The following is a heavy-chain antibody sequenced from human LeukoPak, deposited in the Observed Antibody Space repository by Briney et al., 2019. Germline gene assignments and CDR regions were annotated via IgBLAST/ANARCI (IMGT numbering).Heavy chain of an antibody. CDR3: ARVPTGEYSSSWYGEYYYYMDV. CDR2: ITSSSSYI. D-gene: IGHD6-13*01. V-gene: IGHV3-21*01. J-gene: IGHJ6*03. Sequence: GSLSLSCAASEFPFSSYSMNWVRQAPGKGLEWVSSITSSSSYIYYADSVQGRFTISRDNAKNSLYLQMNSLRAEDTAVYYCARVPTGEYSSSWYGEYYYYMDVWGKGTTVTVSS. CDR1: EFPFSSYS.